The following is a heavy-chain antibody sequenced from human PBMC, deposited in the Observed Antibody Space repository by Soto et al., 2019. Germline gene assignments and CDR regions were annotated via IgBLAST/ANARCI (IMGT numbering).Heavy chain of an antibody. V-gene: IGHV3-11*06. D-gene: IGHD3-10*01. CDR3: ARGLSRRTLNYLDP. CDR1: GFTFSDYY. CDR2: ISFGSSFT. J-gene: IGHJ5*02. Sequence: LRLSCAASGFTFSDYYMTWLRQAPGKGPECISYISFGSSFTNYADSVEGRFTISRDNAKNTLYLQMNSLRVEDTAVYYCARGLSRRTLNYLDPWGQGVLVTVSS.